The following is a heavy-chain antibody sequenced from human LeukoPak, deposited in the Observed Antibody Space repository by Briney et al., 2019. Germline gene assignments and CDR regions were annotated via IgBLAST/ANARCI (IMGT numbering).Heavy chain of an antibody. CDR1: GYTFTSYG. D-gene: IGHD6-6*01. Sequence: GASVKGSCKASGYTFTSYGISWVRQAPGQGLEWMRWISAYNGNTNYAQKLQGRVTMTTDTSTSTAYMELRSLRSDDTAVYYCARIEYSSSSPWFDPWGQGTLVTVSS. CDR3: ARIEYSSSSPWFDP. J-gene: IGHJ5*02. V-gene: IGHV1-18*01. CDR2: ISAYNGNT.